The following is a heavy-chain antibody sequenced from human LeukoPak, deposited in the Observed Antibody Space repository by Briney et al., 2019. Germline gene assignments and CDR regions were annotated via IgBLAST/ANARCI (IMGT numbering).Heavy chain of an antibody. CDR2: ISAYNGNT. J-gene: IGHJ4*02. CDR1: GYSFTSYG. V-gene: IGHV1-18*01. D-gene: IGHD3-10*01. CDR3: ARDVGVGYYGSGTEVTY. Sequence: GESLKISCKGSGYSFTSYGISWVRQAPGQGLEWMGWISAYNGNTNYAQKLQGRVTMTTDTSTSTAYMELRSLRSDDTAVYYCARDVGVGYYGSGTEVTYWGQGTLVTVSS.